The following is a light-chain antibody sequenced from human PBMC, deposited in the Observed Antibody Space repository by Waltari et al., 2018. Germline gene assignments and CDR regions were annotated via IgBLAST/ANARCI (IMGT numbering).Light chain of an antibody. J-gene: IGLJ1*01. V-gene: IGLV2-14*03. CDR1: SSDIGAYNS. Sequence: QSALTQPASVSGSPGQSITISCTGTSSDIGAYNSVSWYLQHPGKPPKLLIYDISNRPPGGSDRLSCSKSGNTASLTVSGLQAEDEADYYCSSYPSSSVFFGTETKVTVL. CDR2: DIS. CDR3: SSYPSSSVF.